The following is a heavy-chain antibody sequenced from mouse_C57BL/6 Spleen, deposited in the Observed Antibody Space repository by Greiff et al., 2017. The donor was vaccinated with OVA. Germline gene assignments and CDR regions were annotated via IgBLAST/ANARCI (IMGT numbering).Heavy chain of an antibody. CDR2: ISYSGST. J-gene: IGHJ2*01. CDR3: ARMSHYYGSSYDYFDY. V-gene: IGHV3-8*01. Sequence: EVQLVESGPGLAKPSQTLSLTCSVTGYSITSDYWNWIRKFPGNKLEYMGYISYSGSTYYNPSLKSRISITRDTSKNQYYLQLNSVTTEDTATYYCARMSHYYGSSYDYFDYWGQGTTLTVSS. CDR1: GYSITSDY. D-gene: IGHD1-1*01.